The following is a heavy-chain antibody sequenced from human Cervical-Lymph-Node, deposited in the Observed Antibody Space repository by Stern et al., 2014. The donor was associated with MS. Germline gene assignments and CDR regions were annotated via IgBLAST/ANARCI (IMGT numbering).Heavy chain of an antibody. CDR2: ISAGGDT. CDR3: ARTPDWYFDL. CDR1: GDSFTTYA. J-gene: IGHJ2*01. V-gene: IGHV1-3*01. Sequence: QVQLMQSGAEVKKPGASVKVSCKTSGDSFTTYAMHWVRQAPGQRLEWLGWISAGGDTKYSQKFQGRVTMTTDTSTSTAYMELRSLRSDDTAVYYCARTPDWYFDLWGRGTLVTVSS.